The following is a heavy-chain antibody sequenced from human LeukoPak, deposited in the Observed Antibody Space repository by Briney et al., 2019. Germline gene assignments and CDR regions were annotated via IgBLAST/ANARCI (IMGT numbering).Heavy chain of an antibody. J-gene: IGHJ4*02. CDR2: ISGSGGST. CDR1: GFTFSSYA. D-gene: IGHD2-2*01. Sequence: GGSLRLSCAASGFTFSSYAMSWVRQAPGKGLEWASAISGSGGSTYYADSVKGRFTISRDNSKNTLYLQMNSLRAEDTAVYYCTTSKLPSFDYWGQGTLVTVSS. CDR3: TTSKLPSFDY. V-gene: IGHV3-23*01.